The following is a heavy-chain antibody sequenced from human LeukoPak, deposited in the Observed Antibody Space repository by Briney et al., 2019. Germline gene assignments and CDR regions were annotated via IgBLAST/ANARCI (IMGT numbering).Heavy chain of an antibody. J-gene: IGHJ5*02. CDR1: GYSFTSYW. CDR3: ARRYSGYDGPLDP. D-gene: IGHD5-12*01. CDR2: IYPGDSDT. Sequence: GESLKISCKGSGYSFTSYWIGWVRQMPGKGLEWMGIIYPGDSDTRYSPSFQGQVTISADKFTSTAYLQWSSLKASDTAIYYCARRYSGYDGPLDPWGQGSLVLVSS. V-gene: IGHV5-51*01.